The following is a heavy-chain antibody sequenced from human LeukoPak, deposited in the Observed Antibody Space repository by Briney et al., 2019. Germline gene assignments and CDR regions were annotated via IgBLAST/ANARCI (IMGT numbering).Heavy chain of an antibody. Sequence: SETLSLTCTVSGGSISSYYWSWIRQPAGKGLEWIGRFYTSGSTNYNPSLKSRVTMSVDTSKNQFSLKLSSVTAADTAVYYCASRTYDFWSGYGDYWGQGTLVTVSS. D-gene: IGHD3-3*01. CDR1: GGSISSYY. CDR3: ASRTYDFWSGYGDY. CDR2: FYTSGST. J-gene: IGHJ4*02. V-gene: IGHV4-4*07.